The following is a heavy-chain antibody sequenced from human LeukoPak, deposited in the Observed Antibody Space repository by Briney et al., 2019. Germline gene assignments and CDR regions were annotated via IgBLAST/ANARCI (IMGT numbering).Heavy chain of an antibody. CDR3: ARQAKKDIVVVPAAWNDYYYYYMDV. Sequence: PESLSLTCTVSGGSISSYYWSWIGQPAGQGLEGFGYIYTCGSTNSNPSLTSRVTISVDTPKHQFSLKLSSVTAAGTAVYYCARQAKKDIVVVPAAWNDYYYYYMDVWGKGTTVTVSS. CDR2: IYTCGST. D-gene: IGHD2-2*01. V-gene: IGHV4-4*09. J-gene: IGHJ6*03. CDR1: GGSISSYY.